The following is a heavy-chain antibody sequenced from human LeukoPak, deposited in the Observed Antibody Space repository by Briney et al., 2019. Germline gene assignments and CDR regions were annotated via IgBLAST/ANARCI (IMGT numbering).Heavy chain of an antibody. D-gene: IGHD2-2*01. CDR1: GFTFSSYG. Sequence: GGSLRLSCAASGFTFSSYGMHWVRQASGKGLEWVAFIRYDGSNKYYADSVKGRFTISRDNSKNTLYLQMNSLRAEDTAVYYCANPSDCSSTSCYYQGDYWGQGTLVTVSS. V-gene: IGHV3-30*02. J-gene: IGHJ4*02. CDR2: IRYDGSNK. CDR3: ANPSDCSSTSCYYQGDY.